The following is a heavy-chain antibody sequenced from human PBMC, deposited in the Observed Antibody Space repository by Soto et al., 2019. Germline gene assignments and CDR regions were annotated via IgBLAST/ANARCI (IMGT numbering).Heavy chain of an antibody. Sequence: ASVKVSCKASGYTFTSYYMQWVRQAPGQGLEWMGMINPSGTSTSYAQKLQGRVTMTRDTSTSTVYMELSSLRREDTAVYYCARGTPRDGMDVWGQGTTVTVSS. J-gene: IGHJ6*02. D-gene: IGHD1-1*01. CDR2: INPSGTST. CDR1: GYTFTSYY. CDR3: ARGTPRDGMDV. V-gene: IGHV1-46*04.